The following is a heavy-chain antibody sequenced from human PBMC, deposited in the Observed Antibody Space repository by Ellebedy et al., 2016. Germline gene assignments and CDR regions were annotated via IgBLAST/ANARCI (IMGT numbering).Heavy chain of an antibody. J-gene: IGHJ6*02. CDR3: AKGGGTGTGRDYYGMDV. V-gene: IGHV4-38-2*01. CDR1: GFSISSTSY. Sequence: SETLSLTXAVSGFSISSTSYWGWIRQPPGKGLEWIGSFYHSGGTYYNPSLKSRVTISVDTSKNQFSLRLSSVTAADTAVYYCAKGGGTGTGRDYYGMDVWGQGTTVTVSS. D-gene: IGHD1-1*01. CDR2: FYHSGGT.